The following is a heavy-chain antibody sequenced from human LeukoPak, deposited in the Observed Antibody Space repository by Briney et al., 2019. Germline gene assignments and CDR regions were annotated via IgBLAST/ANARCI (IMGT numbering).Heavy chain of an antibody. V-gene: IGHV3-30-3*01. CDR2: ISYDGGNK. J-gene: IGHJ4*02. D-gene: IGHD1-26*01. CDR1: GLTFSSYA. Sequence: GGSLRLSCAASGLTFSSYAMHWVRQAPGKGLEWVAVISYDGGNKYYADSVKGRFTISRDNSKNTLYLQMNSLRAEDTAVYYCARAPEEMGATYLDYWGQGTLVTVSS. CDR3: ARAPEEMGATYLDY.